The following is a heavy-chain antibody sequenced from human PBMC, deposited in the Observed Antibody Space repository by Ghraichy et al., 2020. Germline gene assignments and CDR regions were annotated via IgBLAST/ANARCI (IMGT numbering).Heavy chain of an antibody. CDR3: ARGNVPWVRESTCDFDL. J-gene: IGHJ2*01. V-gene: IGHV4-59*01. CDR2: SYYSWST. CDR1: GGSISSYY. Sequence: SETLSLTCTVSGGSISSYYCSWSRQPPGKGLEWIGYSYYSWSTNYNHSLKSRVTISVDTSKNQFALKLSFVTAADTAVYYCARGNVPWVRESTCDFDLWGRGNLVPISS. D-gene: IGHD3-10*01.